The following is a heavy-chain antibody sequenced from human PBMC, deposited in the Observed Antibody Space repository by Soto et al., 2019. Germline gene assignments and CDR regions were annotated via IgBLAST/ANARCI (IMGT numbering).Heavy chain of an antibody. D-gene: IGHD3-22*01. J-gene: IGHJ2*01. Sequence: QVQLQESGPGLVKPSDTLSLTCAVSGYSISSSNWWGWIRQPPGKGLEWIGYIYYSGSTYYNPSLESRVTMSVDTSKNQFSLKLSSVTAVDTAVYYCAREGYDSSGYPNLHWYFDLWGRGTLVTVSS. V-gene: IGHV4-28*03. CDR2: IYYSGST. CDR1: GYSISSSNW. CDR3: AREGYDSSGYPNLHWYFDL.